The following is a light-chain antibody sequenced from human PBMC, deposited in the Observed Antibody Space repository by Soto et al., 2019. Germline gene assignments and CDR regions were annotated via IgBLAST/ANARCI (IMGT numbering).Light chain of an antibody. CDR2: RNN. CDR1: SSNIGSNY. J-gene: IGLJ2*01. CDR3: AAWDDGLSGV. V-gene: IGLV1-47*01. Sequence: QSVLTQPPSASGTPGQRVTISCSGSSSNIGSNYVYWYQQLPGTAPKLLIYRNNQRPSGVPDQFSGSKSGTSASLAISGLRSEDEADYYCAAWDDGLSGVFGGGTQLTVL.